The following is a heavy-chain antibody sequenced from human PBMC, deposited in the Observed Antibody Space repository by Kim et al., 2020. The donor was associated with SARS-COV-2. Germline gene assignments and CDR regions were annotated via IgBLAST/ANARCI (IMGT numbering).Heavy chain of an antibody. J-gene: IGHJ3*01. V-gene: IGHV3-73*01. D-gene: IGHD1-1*01. CDR1: GFTFSDSP. Sequence: GGSLRLSCAASGFTFSDSPIHWVRQASGKGLEWVGRIRSKVYTYATSYAASVKGRFTISRADSESTAYLQVNSLKTEDTTVYCCTRRPGTTLAFGDAFDV. CDR2: IRSKVYTYAT. CDR3: TRRPGTTLAFGDAFDV.